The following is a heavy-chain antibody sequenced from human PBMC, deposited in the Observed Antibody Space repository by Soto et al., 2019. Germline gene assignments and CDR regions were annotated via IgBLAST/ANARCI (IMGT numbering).Heavy chain of an antibody. J-gene: IGHJ6*02. CDR3: AKDRAIVVVPAAIHYYYYGMDV. Sequence: GGSLRLSCAASGFTFSNAWMNWVRQAPGKGLEWVSAISGSGGSTYYADSVKGRFTISRDNSKNTLYLQMNSLRAEDTAVYYCAKDRAIVVVPAAIHYYYYGMDVWGQGTTVTVSS. CDR2: ISGSGGST. V-gene: IGHV3-23*01. D-gene: IGHD2-2*01. CDR1: GFTFSNAW.